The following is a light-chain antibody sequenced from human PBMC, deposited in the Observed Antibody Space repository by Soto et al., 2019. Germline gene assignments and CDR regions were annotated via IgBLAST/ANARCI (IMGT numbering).Light chain of an antibody. CDR1: QSLLQGDGYTY. V-gene: IGKV2-28*01. Sequence: EIVMTQSPLSLPVSPGEPASISCRSSQSLLQGDGYTYLDWYLQKPGQYPQLLLYLAFNRASGGPDRFSGSGSGTDFTLKISRVEAEDVGVYYCMQALQTPLTFGQGTKLVIK. J-gene: IGKJ1*01. CDR2: LAF. CDR3: MQALQTPLT.